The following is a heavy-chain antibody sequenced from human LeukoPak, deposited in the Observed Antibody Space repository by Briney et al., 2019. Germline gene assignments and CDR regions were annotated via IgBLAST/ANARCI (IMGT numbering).Heavy chain of an antibody. CDR3: TRGAPSITGTTRVYYYYYMDV. D-gene: IGHD1-14*01. J-gene: IGHJ6*03. CDR1: GGSFSGYY. Sequence: SETLSLTCAVYGGSFSGYYWSWIRQPPGKGLEWIGVINHSGSTNYNPSLKSRVTISVDTSKNQFSLKLSSVTAADTAVYYCTRGAPSITGTTRVYYYYYMDVWGKGTTVTVSS. CDR2: INHSGST. V-gene: IGHV4-34*01.